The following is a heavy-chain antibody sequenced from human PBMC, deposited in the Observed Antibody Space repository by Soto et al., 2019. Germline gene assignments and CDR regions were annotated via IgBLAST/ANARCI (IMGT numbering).Heavy chain of an antibody. CDR3: ARALKIVVVPAAIRNSYYYGMDV. CDR2: INPSGGST. CDR1: GYTFTSYY. D-gene: IGHD2-2*02. Sequence: ASVKVSCKASGYTFTSYYMHWVRQAPGQGLEWMGIINPSGGSTSYAQKFQGRVTMTRDTSTSTVYMELSSLRSEDTAVYYCARALKIVVVPAAIRNSYYYGMDVWGQGTTVTVSS. J-gene: IGHJ6*02. V-gene: IGHV1-46*01.